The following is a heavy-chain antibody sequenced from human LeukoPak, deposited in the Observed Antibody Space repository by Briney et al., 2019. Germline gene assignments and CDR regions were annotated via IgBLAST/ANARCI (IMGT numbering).Heavy chain of an antibody. CDR2: IYTSGST. D-gene: IGHD3-10*01. CDR3: ARGTMVRGFGWFDP. CDR1: GGSISSYY. Sequence: SETLSLTCTVSGGSISSYYWSWIRQPAGKELEWIGRIYTSGSTNYNPSLKSRVTMSVDASKNQFSLKLSSVTAADTAVYYCARGTMVRGFGWFDPWGQGTLVTVSS. J-gene: IGHJ5*02. V-gene: IGHV4-4*07.